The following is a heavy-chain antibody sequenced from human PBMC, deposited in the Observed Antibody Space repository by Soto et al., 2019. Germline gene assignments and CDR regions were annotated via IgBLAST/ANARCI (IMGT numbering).Heavy chain of an antibody. CDR2: IYYSGST. D-gene: IGHD3-22*01. Sequence: SETLSLTCTVSGGSISSYYWSWIRQPPGKGLEWIGYIYYSGSTNYNPSLKSRVTISVDTSKNQFSLKLSSVTAADTAVYYCAREIKPPYYYDSSGFRPSFFDPWGQGTLVTVSS. CDR1: GGSISSYY. V-gene: IGHV4-59*01. CDR3: AREIKPPYYYDSSGFRPSFFDP. J-gene: IGHJ5*02.